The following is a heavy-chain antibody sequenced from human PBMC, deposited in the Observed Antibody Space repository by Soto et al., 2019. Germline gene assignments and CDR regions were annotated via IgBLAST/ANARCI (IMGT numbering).Heavy chain of an antibody. CDR1: GFTFSSYA. CDR3: TEGRVPDGIYSFDY. CDR2: ISGSGGST. Sequence: GGSLRLSCAASGFTFSSYAMSWVRQAPGKGLEWVSAISGSGGSTYYADSVKGRFTISRDKSKNTVYLQMNSLTVEDTAVYYCTEGRVPDGIYSFDYWGQGALVTVSS. D-gene: IGHD2-15*01. J-gene: IGHJ4*02. V-gene: IGHV3-23*01.